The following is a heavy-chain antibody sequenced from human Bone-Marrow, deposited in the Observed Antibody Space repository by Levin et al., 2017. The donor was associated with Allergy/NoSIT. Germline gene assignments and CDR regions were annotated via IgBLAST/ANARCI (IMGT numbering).Heavy chain of an antibody. J-gene: IGHJ6*02. V-gene: IGHV1-2*02. D-gene: IGHD6-13*01. CDR1: GYTFTGYY. CDR2: INPNSGGT. Sequence: ASVKVSCKASGYTFTGYYIHWVRQAPGQGLEWMGWINPNSGGTEYTQNFQGRVTMTRDTSTSTAYMELSRLRSDDTAVYYCARDHGSSSHYYYVMEVWGQGTTVTVSS. CDR3: ARDHGSSSHYYYVMEV.